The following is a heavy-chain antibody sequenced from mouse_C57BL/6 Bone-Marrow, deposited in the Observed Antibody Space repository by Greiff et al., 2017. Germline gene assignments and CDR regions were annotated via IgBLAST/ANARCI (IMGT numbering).Heavy chain of an antibody. CDR1: GFTFSSYG. CDR3: ARQSPLLFAY. Sequence: EVQLVESGGDLVKPGGSLKLSCAASGFTFSSYGMSWVRQTPDKRLEWVATISSGGSYTYYPDSVKGRFTISRDNAKNTLYLQMSSLMSEDTAMYYCARQSPLLFAYWGRGTLVTVSA. CDR2: ISSGGSYT. V-gene: IGHV5-6*01. D-gene: IGHD6-1*01. J-gene: IGHJ3*01.